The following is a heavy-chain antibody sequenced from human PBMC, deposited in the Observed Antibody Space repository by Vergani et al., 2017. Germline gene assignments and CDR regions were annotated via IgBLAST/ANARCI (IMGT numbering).Heavy chain of an antibody. CDR2: ISGSGGST. Sequence: EVQLLESGGGLVQPGGSLRLSCAASGFTFSSYAMSWVRQAPGKGLEWVSAISGSGGSTYYADSVKGRFTISRDNSKNTLYLQMNSLRAEDTAVYFCAKVDVVVPSAQRYLDYWGQGTLLTVSS. J-gene: IGHJ4*02. CDR3: AKVDVVVPSAQRYLDY. V-gene: IGHV3-23*01. CDR1: GFTFSSYA. D-gene: IGHD2-2*01.